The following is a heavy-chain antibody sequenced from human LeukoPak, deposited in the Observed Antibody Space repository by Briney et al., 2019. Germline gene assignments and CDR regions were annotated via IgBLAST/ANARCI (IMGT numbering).Heavy chain of an antibody. V-gene: IGHV4-38-2*02. Sequence: PSETLSLTCTVSGYSISSGYYWGWIRQPPGKGLEWIGIIYHSGTTYYSPSLKSRVTISVDTSKNQFSLKLSSVTAADTAVYYCARDGSSWDYYYYMDVWGKGTTVTISS. D-gene: IGHD1-1*01. CDR2: IYHSGTT. CDR1: GYSISSGYY. J-gene: IGHJ6*03. CDR3: ARDGSSWDYYYYMDV.